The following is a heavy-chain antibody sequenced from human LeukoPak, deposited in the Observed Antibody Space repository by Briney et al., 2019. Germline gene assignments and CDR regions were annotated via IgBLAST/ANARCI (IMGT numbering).Heavy chain of an antibody. CDR1: GVSISSSNSF. Sequence: TASETLSLTCTVSGVSISSSNSFWPWIRQPPGKVLEWVGTVYSRGSTYYSPPRKSRVTVSIETSKTQFSLKLTSVTAADTAVYYCARDSGLFGSGYQTNFDYWGQGTLVTVSS. D-gene: IGHD3-22*01. CDR3: ARDSGLFGSGYQTNFDY. CDR2: VYSRGST. V-gene: IGHV4-39*07. J-gene: IGHJ4*02.